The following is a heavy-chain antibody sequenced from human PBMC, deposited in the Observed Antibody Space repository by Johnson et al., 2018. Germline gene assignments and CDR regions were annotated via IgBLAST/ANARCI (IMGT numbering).Heavy chain of an antibody. V-gene: IGHV1-69*01. J-gene: IGHJ3*02. CDR1: GGTFSSYA. CDR2: IIPIFGTA. Sequence: QVQLVQSGAEVKKPGSSVKVSCKASGGTFSSYAISWVRQAPGQGLEWMGGIIPIFGTANYAQKFQGRVTITADESTSTAYMELSSRRSEDTAGYYCGGDGVVGDGYNSEAFDIWGQGTMVTVSS. CDR3: GGDGVVGDGYNSEAFDI. D-gene: IGHD5-24*01.